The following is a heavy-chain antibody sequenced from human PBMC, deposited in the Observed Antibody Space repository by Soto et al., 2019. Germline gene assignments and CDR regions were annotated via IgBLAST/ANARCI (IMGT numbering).Heavy chain of an antibody. J-gene: IGHJ4*02. CDR3: ARDRYSSGWFYFFDY. CDR1: GFTFSSYW. V-gene: IGHV3-7*03. CDR2: IKQDGSEK. Sequence: PGGSLRLSCAASGFTFSSYWMSWVRQAPGKGLEWVANIKQDGSEKYYVDSVKGRFTISRDNAKNSLYLQMNSLRAEDTAVYYCARDRYSSGWFYFFDYWGQGTLVTVSS. D-gene: IGHD6-13*01.